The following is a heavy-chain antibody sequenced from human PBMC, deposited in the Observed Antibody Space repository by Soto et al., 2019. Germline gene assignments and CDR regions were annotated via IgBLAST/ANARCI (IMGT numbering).Heavy chain of an antibody. CDR3: ARATRYCSPGSCSNLDN. CDR1: GYTFTKYD. D-gene: IGHD2-15*01. CDR2: MNPNSGDT. V-gene: IGHV1-8*01. J-gene: IGHJ4*02. Sequence: QVQLVQSGAEVKKPGASVRVSCKASGYTFTKYDINWVRQATGQGLAWMGWMNPNSGDTGSTQKFQGRVTMTRDTSISTACMELSSLRSDDTAVYYCARATRYCSPGSCSNLDNWGQGTLVTVSS.